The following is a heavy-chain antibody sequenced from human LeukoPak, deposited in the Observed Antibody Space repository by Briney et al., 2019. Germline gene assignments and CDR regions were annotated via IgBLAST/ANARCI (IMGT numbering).Heavy chain of an antibody. D-gene: IGHD5-18*01. CDR3: ARVPEWIQLRAIDY. J-gene: IGHJ4*02. V-gene: IGHV3-21*01. CDR1: GFTFSSYS. Sequence: PGGSLRLSCAASGFTFSSYSMNWVRQAPGKGLEWVSSISSSSSYIYYADSVKGRFTISRDNAKSSLYLQMNSLRAEDTAVYYCARVPEWIQLRAIDYWGQGTLVTVSS. CDR2: ISSSSSYI.